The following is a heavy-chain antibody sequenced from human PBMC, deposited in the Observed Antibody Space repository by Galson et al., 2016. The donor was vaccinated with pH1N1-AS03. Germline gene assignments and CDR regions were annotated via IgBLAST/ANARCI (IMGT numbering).Heavy chain of an antibody. CDR3: ATPQSLKVGATSAFDL. D-gene: IGHD1-26*01. V-gene: IGHV1-2*06. J-gene: IGHJ2*01. CDR1: RYTFTDYY. CDR2: FNPNSGGA. Sequence: SVKVSCKASRYTFTDYYIHWVRQAPGQGLEWMGRFNPNSGGAHSAQKFEGRVTMTRDTSISTAYMELSRLRSGDTAIYYCATPQSLKVGATSAFDLWGRGTLVTVTS.